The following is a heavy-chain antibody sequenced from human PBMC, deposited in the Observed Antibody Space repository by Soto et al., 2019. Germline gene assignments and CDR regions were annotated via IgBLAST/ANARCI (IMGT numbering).Heavy chain of an antibody. CDR3: ARDGSGWDYYFDY. V-gene: IGHV3-74*01. Sequence: GGSLRLSCAASGFAFSTYWMHWVRQAPGKGLVWVSRIDSDGSSTIYADSVKGRFTISRDNAKKTLYLQMNSLRAEDTALYFCARDGSGWDYYFDYWGQGTLVTVSS. D-gene: IGHD6-19*01. CDR1: GFAFSTYW. CDR2: IDSDGSST. J-gene: IGHJ4*02.